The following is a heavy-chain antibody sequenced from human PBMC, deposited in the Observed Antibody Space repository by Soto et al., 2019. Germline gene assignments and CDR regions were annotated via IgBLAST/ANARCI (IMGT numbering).Heavy chain of an antibody. CDR3: AREDYDILTGYLEYFQH. V-gene: IGHV3-74*01. J-gene: IGHJ1*01. Sequence: GGSLRLSCAASGFTFSSYWMHWVRQAPGKGLVWVSRINSDGSSTSYADSVKGRFTISRDNAKNTLYLQMNSLRAEDTAVYYCAREDYDILTGYLEYFQHWGQGTLVTVSS. CDR2: INSDGSST. D-gene: IGHD3-9*01. CDR1: GFTFSSYW.